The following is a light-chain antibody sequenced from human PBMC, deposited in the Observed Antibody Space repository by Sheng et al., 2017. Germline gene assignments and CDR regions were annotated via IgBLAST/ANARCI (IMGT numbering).Light chain of an antibody. CDR3: QLIFMITRGP. Sequence: DIQMTQSPSTLSASVGDRVTITCRATDNISRWLAWYQQKPGKAPRLLIYKASTLESGVPSRFSGSGSATEFTLTISSLQADDFATYYCQLIFMITRGPFGQGTKVDLK. J-gene: IGKJ1*01. CDR2: KAS. V-gene: IGKV1-5*03. CDR1: DNISRW.